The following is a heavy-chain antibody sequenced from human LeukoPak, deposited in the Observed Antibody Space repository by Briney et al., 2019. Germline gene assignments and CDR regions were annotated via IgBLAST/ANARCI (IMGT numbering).Heavy chain of an antibody. D-gene: IGHD6-19*01. Sequence: ASVKVSCKASGYTFTSYGISWVRQAPGQGLEWMGWISAYNGNTNYAQKLQGRVTMTTDTSTSTAYMELRSLRSDDTAVYYCARVGPSSGWYIVDRYYYYYGMDVWGQGTTVTVSS. V-gene: IGHV1-18*01. J-gene: IGHJ6*02. CDR2: ISAYNGNT. CDR3: ARVGPSSGWYIVDRYYYYYGMDV. CDR1: GYTFTSYG.